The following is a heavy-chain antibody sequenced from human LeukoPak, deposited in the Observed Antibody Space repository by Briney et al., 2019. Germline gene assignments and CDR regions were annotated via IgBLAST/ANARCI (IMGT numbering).Heavy chain of an antibody. D-gene: IGHD3-9*01. Sequence: GGSLRLSCAASGFTFSSDAMSWVRQAPGKGLEWVSGISGGGGNTYYACSGKRRFTISRDNSKNTLYLQMSSLRADETAVYYCAKEAVDYDILTGYYTTGYFDYWGQGTLVTVSS. V-gene: IGHV3-23*01. CDR2: ISGGGGNT. CDR3: AKEAVDYDILTGYYTTGYFDY. CDR1: GFTFSSDA. J-gene: IGHJ4*02.